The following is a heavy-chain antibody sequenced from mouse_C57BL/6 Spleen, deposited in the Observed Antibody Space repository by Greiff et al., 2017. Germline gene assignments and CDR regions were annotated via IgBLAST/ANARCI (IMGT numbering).Heavy chain of an antibody. Sequence: VQLQQSGAELVRPGASVKLSCKASGYTFTDYYINWVKQRPGQGLEWIARIYPGSGNTYYNEKFKGKATLTAEKSSSTAYMQLSRLTSEDSAVYFGARVEAQAMFAYWGQGTLVTVSA. CDR3: ARVEAQAMFAY. J-gene: IGHJ3*01. CDR2: IYPGSGNT. D-gene: IGHD3-2*02. V-gene: IGHV1-76*01. CDR1: GYTFTDYY.